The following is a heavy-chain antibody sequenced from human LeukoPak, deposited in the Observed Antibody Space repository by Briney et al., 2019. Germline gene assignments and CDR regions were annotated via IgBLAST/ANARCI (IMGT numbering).Heavy chain of an antibody. CDR3: ARELRKLHYFDY. J-gene: IGHJ4*02. D-gene: IGHD2-8*01. V-gene: IGHV3-30*04. CDR2: ISYDGSNK. CDR1: GFTFSSYA. Sequence: GGSLRLSCAASGFTFSSYAMHWVRQAPGKGLEWVAFISYDGSNKYYADSVKGRFTISRDNSKNTLYLQMNSLRAEDTAMYYCARELRKLHYFDYWGQGTLVTVSS.